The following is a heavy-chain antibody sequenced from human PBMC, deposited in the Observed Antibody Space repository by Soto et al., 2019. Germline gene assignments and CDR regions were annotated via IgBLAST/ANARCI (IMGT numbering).Heavy chain of an antibody. D-gene: IGHD2-2*01. J-gene: IGHJ4*02. CDR3: ARGRSTSYYLFDY. CDR2: ISAYNGNT. CDR1: GYTYTSNG. Sequence: SVKVTCKDSGYTYTSNGISWVRQAPGQGLEWMGWISAYNGNTNYAQKLQGRVTMTTDTSTSTAYMELRSLRSDDTAVYYCARGRSTSYYLFDYWGQGTLVTVSS. V-gene: IGHV1-18*01.